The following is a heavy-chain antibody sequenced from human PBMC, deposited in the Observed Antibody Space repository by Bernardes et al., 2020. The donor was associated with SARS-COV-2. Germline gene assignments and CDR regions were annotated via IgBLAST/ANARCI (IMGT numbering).Heavy chain of an antibody. CDR3: ARDQRTTYYDILTGYTYYYYYMDV. CDR2: IYRGGRT. Sequence: GGSLRLSCAASGFTVSSNYMSWVRQAPGKGLEWVSVIYRGGRTYYADSVKGRFTISRHNSKNTLYLQMNSLRAEDTAVYYCARDQRTTYYDILTGYTYYYYYMDVWGKGTTVTFSS. V-gene: IGHV3-53*04. CDR1: GFTVSSNY. J-gene: IGHJ6*03. D-gene: IGHD3-9*01.